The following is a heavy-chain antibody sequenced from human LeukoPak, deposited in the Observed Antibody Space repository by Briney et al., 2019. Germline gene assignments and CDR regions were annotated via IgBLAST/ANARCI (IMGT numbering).Heavy chain of an antibody. CDR3: AKAPTYYDFWSGPYFDY. CDR1: GFTFSSYA. D-gene: IGHD3-3*01. J-gene: IGHJ4*02. Sequence: GGSLRLSCAASGFTFSSYAMSWVRQAPGKGLEWVSAISGSGGSTYYADSVKGRFTISRDNSKNTLYLQMNSLRAEDMAVYYCAKAPTYYDFWSGPYFDYWGQGTLVTVSS. CDR2: ISGSGGST. V-gene: IGHV3-23*01.